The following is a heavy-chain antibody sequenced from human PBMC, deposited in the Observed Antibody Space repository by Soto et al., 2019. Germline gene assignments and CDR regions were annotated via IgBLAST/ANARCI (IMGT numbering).Heavy chain of an antibody. CDR3: ARESEDLTSNFDC. CDR1: GFTFTRYS. CDR2: ISSTTNYI. J-gene: IGHJ4*02. Sequence: LRLSCAASGFTFTRYSMNWVRQAPGKGLEWVSSISSTTNYIYYGDSMKGRFTISRDNAKNSLYLEMNSLRAADTAVYYCARESEDLTSNFDCWGQGTLVTVSS. V-gene: IGHV3-21*06.